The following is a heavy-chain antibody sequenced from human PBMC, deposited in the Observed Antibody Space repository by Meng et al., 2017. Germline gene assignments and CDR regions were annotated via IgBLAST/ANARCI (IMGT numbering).Heavy chain of an antibody. D-gene: IGHD6-13*01. CDR3: VRDEDISAAGKLFGDY. CDR1: GYTFTAYY. V-gene: IGHV1-2*06. Sequence: QVQLVQSGAEVKKPGASVKVSCTPSGYTFTAYYIHWVRQAPGQGLDWMGRIDPNSGVTEYAQKFQGRVTVTGDTSISTAYMELSRLRSDVTAIYYCVRDEDISAAGKLFGDYWGQGTLVTVSS. CDR2: IDPNSGVT. J-gene: IGHJ4*02.